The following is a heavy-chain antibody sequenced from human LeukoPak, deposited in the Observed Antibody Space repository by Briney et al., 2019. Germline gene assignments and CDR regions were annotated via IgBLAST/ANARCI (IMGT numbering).Heavy chain of an antibody. CDR1: GFSLPTGAVG. J-gene: IGHJ4*02. CDR2: IYWDDDK. V-gene: IGHV2-5*02. Sequence: SGPTLVHPPQPLTLICTFSGFSLPTGAVGVGWIRQPPAKALEWLALIYWDDDKRYSPSLKSKLTINNDSSENQVVLTMTNMDAVDTATYYCAHSSGGLRYFDWLPRSYEFGYWGQGTLVTVSS. CDR3: AHSSGGLRYFDWLPRSYEFGY. D-gene: IGHD3-9*01.